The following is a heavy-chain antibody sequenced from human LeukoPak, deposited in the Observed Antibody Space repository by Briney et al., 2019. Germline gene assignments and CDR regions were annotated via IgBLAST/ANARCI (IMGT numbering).Heavy chain of an antibody. CDR3: AREGGNDYGDYFDY. CDR1: GGSIGSYY. V-gene: IGHV4-4*07. Sequence: SETLSLTCTGSGGSIGSYYWTWIRQPAGKGLEWIGRIYSSGGTDYNPPLKSRVTISVDKSKNQFSLKLTSVTAADTAFYYCAREGGNDYGDYFDYWGLGTLVTVSS. J-gene: IGHJ4*02. D-gene: IGHD4/OR15-4a*01. CDR2: IYSSGGT.